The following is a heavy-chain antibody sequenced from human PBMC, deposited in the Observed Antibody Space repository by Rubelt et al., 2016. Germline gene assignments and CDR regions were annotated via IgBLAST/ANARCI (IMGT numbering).Heavy chain of an antibody. CDR1: GFTFTNYA. J-gene: IGHJ4*02. CDR2: ISYDGSPK. Sequence: QVQLVESGGGVVQPGRSLRLSCATSGFTFTNYAIHWVRQAPGKGLEWVAVISYDGSPKYYADSVKGRFTLSRDNSKNTLYRQMNSLTTEDTAVYYCARPWGYWGQGTLVTVSS. CDR3: ARPWGY. D-gene: IGHD7-27*01. V-gene: IGHV3-30*04.